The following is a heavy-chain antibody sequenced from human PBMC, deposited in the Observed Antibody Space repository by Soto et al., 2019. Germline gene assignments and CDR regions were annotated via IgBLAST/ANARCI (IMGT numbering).Heavy chain of an antibody. CDR3: ARDRSNDYGVHDF. CDR2: ISSSGITM. J-gene: IGHJ4*02. Sequence: GGSLRLSCAASGFTFSTHSLNWVRQAPGKGLEWVSYISSSGITMYYVDAVRGRFTISRDNAKNSLYLQMDSLRDEDTAVYYCARDRSNDYGVHDFWGQGTLVTVSS. D-gene: IGHD4-17*01. CDR1: GFTFSTHS. V-gene: IGHV3-48*02.